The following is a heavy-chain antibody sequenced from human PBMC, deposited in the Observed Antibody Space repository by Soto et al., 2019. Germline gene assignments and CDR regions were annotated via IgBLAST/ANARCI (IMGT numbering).Heavy chain of an antibody. J-gene: IGHJ4*02. CDR3: ARDSTGENWGPIDY. CDR2: ISSSGSTI. Sequence: GGSLRLSCAASGFTFSSYEMNWVRQAPGKGLEWVSYISSSGSTIYYADSVKGRFTISRDNAKNSLYLQMNSLRAEDTAVYYCARDSTGENWGPIDYWGQGTLVTVSS. D-gene: IGHD7-27*01. CDR1: GFTFSSYE. V-gene: IGHV3-48*03.